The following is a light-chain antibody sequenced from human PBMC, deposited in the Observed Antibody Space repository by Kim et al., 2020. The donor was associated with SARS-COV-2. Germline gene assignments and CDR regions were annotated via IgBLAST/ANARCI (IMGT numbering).Light chain of an antibody. Sequence: QSALTQPRSVSGSPRQSVTISCTGTSSDVGTYKSVSWYQHHPGKAPKLMIYDVTERPSGVPDRFSGSKSGNTASLTISGLQAEDEADYYCCSYAGTYTYWVFGGGTQLTVL. CDR2: DVT. CDR1: SSDVGTYKS. J-gene: IGLJ3*02. CDR3: CSYAGTYTYWV. V-gene: IGLV2-11*01.